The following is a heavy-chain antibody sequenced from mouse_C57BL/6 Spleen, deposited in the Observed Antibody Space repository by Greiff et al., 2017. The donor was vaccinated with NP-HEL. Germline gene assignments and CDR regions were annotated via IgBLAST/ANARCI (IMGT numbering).Heavy chain of an antibody. J-gene: IGHJ4*01. D-gene: IGHD2-5*01. Sequence: VQLKQSGPGLVQPSQSLSITCTVSGFSLTSYGVHWVRQSPGKGLEWLGVIWSGGSTDYNAAFISRLSISKDNSKSQVFFKMNSLQADDTAIYYCASPYSNYDYAMDYWGQGTSVTVSS. V-gene: IGHV2-2*01. CDR3: ASPYSNYDYAMDY. CDR1: GFSLTSYG. CDR2: IWSGGST.